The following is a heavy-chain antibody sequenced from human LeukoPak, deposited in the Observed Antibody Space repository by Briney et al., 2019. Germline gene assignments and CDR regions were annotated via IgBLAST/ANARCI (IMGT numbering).Heavy chain of an antibody. CDR1: GFTVSNNY. J-gene: IGHJ4*02. Sequence: PGGSLRLSCAASGFTVSNNYMSWVRQTPGKGLEWVSVIYSGGRTYYANSVKGRFTISRDNSKNTLFLQMNSLRAEDTAVYYCARFEVEAAIDDWGQGTLVTVSS. D-gene: IGHD5-18*01. CDR2: IYSGGRT. V-gene: IGHV3-66*01. CDR3: ARFEVEAAIDD.